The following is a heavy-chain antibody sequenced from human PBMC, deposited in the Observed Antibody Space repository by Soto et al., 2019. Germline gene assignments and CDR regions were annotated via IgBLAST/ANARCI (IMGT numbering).Heavy chain of an antibody. CDR1: GGSFTSNNW. J-gene: IGHJ4*02. V-gene: IGHV4-4*02. Sequence: SETLSLTCAVSGGSFTSNNWWTWVRQPPGQGLEWIGEIYRTGGTNYNPSLKSRVTISLDKSENQFSLKVTSLTAADTAVYYCASRDPGTSVDYWGQGTLVTVSS. D-gene: IGHD1-7*01. CDR2: IYRTGGT. CDR3: ASRDPGTSVDY.